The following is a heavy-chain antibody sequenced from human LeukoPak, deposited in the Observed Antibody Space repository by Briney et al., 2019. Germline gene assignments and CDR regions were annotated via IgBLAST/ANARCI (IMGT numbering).Heavy chain of an antibody. CDR2: ISWNSGSI. J-gene: IGHJ4*02. CDR3: AKIRRIKNSSSWSAFDY. D-gene: IGHD6-13*01. Sequence: PGRSLRLSCAASGFTFDDYAMHWVRQAPGKGLEWVSGISWNSGSIGYADSVKGRFTISRDNAENSLYLQMNSLRAEDTALYYCAKIRRIKNSSSWSAFDYWGQGTLVTVSS. V-gene: IGHV3-9*01. CDR1: GFTFDDYA.